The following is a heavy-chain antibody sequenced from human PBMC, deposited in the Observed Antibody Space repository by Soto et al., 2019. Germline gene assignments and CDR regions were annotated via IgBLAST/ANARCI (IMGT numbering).Heavy chain of an antibody. D-gene: IGHD5-12*01. CDR3: ARVMDILVTMDGRDGRGYYSMDV. CDR1: GFNFRSYS. Sequence: SGGSLRLSCAAPGFNFRSYSMKWVRPAPGEGVEGVSSFSSSSTYIYYADSVKGRFTISRDNAKNSLYLQMNSLRAEDTALYYCARVMDILVTMDGRDGRGYYSMDVWGKGTSVTLSS. V-gene: IGHV3-21*01. J-gene: IGHJ6*03. CDR2: FSSSSTYI.